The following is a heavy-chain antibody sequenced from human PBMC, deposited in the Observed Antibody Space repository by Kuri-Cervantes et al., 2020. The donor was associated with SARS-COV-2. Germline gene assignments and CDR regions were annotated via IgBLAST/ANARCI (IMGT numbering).Heavy chain of an antibody. CDR2: INHSGST. J-gene: IGHJ5*02. CDR3: ARGFYFGKFDP. V-gene: IGHV4-34*01. CDR1: GGSFSGYY. D-gene: IGHD3-9*01. Sequence: SETLSLTCAVYGGSFSGYYWSWIRQPPGKGLEWIGEINHSGSTNYNPSLKSRVTISVDTSKNQFSLKLSSVTAADTAVYYCARGFYFGKFDPWGQGTLVTVSS.